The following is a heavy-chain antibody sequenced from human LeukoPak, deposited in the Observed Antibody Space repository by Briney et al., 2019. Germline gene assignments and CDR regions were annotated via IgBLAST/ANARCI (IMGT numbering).Heavy chain of an antibody. CDR1: GFIFSTDV. Sequence: GGSLRLSCAASGFIFSTDVMSWVRQAPGKGLECVSAISGSGGNTYYADSVKGRFTIPRDNSKNMLYLQMNSLRAEDTAVYYCAKVSGRIQIWPQPFGDGMDVWGQGTTVTVSS. D-gene: IGHD3-10*01. CDR2: ISGSGGNT. J-gene: IGHJ6*02. CDR3: AKVSGRIQIWPQPFGDGMDV. V-gene: IGHV3-23*01.